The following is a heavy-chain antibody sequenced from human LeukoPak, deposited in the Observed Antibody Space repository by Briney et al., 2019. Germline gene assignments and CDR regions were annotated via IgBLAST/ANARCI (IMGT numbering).Heavy chain of an antibody. CDR3: AKDLGSGGYSRTSNRYFYYGMDL. V-gene: IGHV3-30*18. D-gene: IGHD2-21*01. Sequence: GGSLRLSCAASGLTFSSYAMHWVRQAPSKGLEWVAVISYDGSDQHYADSVKGRFTISRDNSKNTLHLQMNSLRAEDTALYYCAKDLGSGGYSRTSNRYFYYGMDLWGQGTTVTVSS. J-gene: IGHJ6*02. CDR2: ISYDGSDQ. CDR1: GLTFSSYA.